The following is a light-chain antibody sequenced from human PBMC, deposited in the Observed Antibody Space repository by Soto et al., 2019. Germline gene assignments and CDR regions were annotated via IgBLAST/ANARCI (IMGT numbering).Light chain of an antibody. CDR1: TTDIRRYNY. Sequence: QSALTQPASVSGSPGQSITISCTGTTTDIRRYNYVSWYQHHPDKAPKLILYKVSNRPSGVSDRFSGSKSGTTASLTISGLQPEDEASYYCSSYTSSGTLVFGGGTKVTVL. CDR2: KVS. J-gene: IGLJ2*01. CDR3: SSYTSSGTLV. V-gene: IGLV2-14*01.